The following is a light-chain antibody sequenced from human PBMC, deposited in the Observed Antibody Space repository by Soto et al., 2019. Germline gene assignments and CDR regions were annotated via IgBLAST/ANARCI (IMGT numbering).Light chain of an antibody. CDR2: LTS. Sequence: ELVMTHSPPTLSVPPGERATLSSRAIRIAIKNLAWDQQKPGRAPRLLLTLTSTRATGVQARFSGSGSGTDFPLTISSLQSEDFAFYYCQQYQWWPLTFGGGTKVEIK. J-gene: IGKJ4*01. V-gene: IGKV3-15*01. CDR1: RIAIKN. CDR3: QQYQWWPLT.